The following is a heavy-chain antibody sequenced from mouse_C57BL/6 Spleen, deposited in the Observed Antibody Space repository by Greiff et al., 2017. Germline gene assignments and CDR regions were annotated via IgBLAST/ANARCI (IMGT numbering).Heavy chain of an antibody. CDR2: IDPSDRET. Sequence: QVQLQQPGAELVRPGSSVKLSCKASGYTFTSYWMHWVKQRPIQGLEWIGNIDPSDRETHYNQKFKDKATLTVDKSSSTAYMQLSSLASEDAAVYYCARGGYGYGDFDVWGTGTTVTVSS. D-gene: IGHD2-10*02. CDR1: GYTFTSYW. J-gene: IGHJ1*03. V-gene: IGHV1-52*01. CDR3: ARGGYGYGDFDV.